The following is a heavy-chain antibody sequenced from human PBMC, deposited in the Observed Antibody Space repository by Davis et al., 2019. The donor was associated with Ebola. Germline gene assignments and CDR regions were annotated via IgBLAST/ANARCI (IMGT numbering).Heavy chain of an antibody. V-gene: IGHV4-31*03. Sequence: LSCTVSGTSMSSGGYYWTWIRQHPGRGLEWIGYISYGGRTSYNPSLKSRITISEDTSKNQFSLKLSSVTAADTAVYYCAISNLWEVDSWGQGSLVTVSS. CDR1: GTSMSSGGYY. J-gene: IGHJ4*02. D-gene: IGHD1-26*01. CDR3: AISNLWEVDS. CDR2: ISYGGRT.